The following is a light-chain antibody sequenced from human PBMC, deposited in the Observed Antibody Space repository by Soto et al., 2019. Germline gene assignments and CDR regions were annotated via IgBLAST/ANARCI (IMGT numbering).Light chain of an antibody. CDR2: IAS. V-gene: IGKV1-39*01. CDR3: QQTYSTPQP. J-gene: IGKJ5*01. CDR1: QSISRH. Sequence: DIQGTQSPSSLSASVGDRVTITCRASQSISRHLNWYQQKPGKAPKLLINIASSLQSGIPSRFSGSGSGTDFTLSISNVQPEDFATYYCQQTYSTPQPFGQGTRVEIK.